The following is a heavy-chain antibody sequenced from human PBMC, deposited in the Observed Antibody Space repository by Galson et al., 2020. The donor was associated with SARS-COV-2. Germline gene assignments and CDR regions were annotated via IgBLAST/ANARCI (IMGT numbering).Heavy chain of an antibody. CDR1: GGSISDGSYY. Sequence: SETLSLTCTVSGGSISDGSYYWSWIRQPAGKGLQWIGRIFKSGTTNYAPSLKSRLTISLDTSKNQFSLKLSSVTAADTAVYYCARGHHSSGQNYWGQGTLVTVSS. J-gene: IGHJ4*02. V-gene: IGHV4-61*02. D-gene: IGHD3-10*01. CDR2: IFKSGTT. CDR3: ARGHHSSGQNY.